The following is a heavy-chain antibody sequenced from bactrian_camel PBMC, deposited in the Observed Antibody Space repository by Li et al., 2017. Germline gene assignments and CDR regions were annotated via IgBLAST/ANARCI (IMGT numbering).Heavy chain of an antibody. CDR2: MNTAGATT. D-gene: IGHD3*01. CDR3: AARFCSPYLGPSLLRSWYSY. Sequence: VQLVESGGGSALAGGSVRLSCAASGYTFNTYSWFRQAPGQEREGVAGMNTAGATTYADFVKGRFTISKDSAKNTVYLQMNNLKPVDTAMYYCAARFCSPYLGPSLLRSWYSYWGQGTQVTVS. J-gene: IGHJ4*01. CDR1: GYTFNTY. V-gene: IGHV3S40*01.